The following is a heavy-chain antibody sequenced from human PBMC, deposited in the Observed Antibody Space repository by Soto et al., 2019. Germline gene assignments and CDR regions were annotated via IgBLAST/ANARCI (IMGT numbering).Heavy chain of an antibody. D-gene: IGHD3-3*01. J-gene: IGHJ4*02. V-gene: IGHV3-30*18. CDR3: AKDSVDVLRFLEWYGHFDY. Sequence: VGSLRLSCAASGFTFSSYGMHCVRQAPGKWLEWVAVISYDGSNKYYADSVKGRFTISRDNSKNTLYLQMSSLRAEDTAVYYCAKDSVDVLRFLEWYGHFDYWCQGILVTVSS. CDR2: ISYDGSNK. CDR1: GFTFSSYG.